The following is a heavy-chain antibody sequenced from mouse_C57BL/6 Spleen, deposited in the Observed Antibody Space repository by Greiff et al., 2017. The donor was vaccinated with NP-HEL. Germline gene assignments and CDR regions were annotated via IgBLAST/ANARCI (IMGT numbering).Heavy chain of an antibody. CDR3: AIPRYYYGSSYGFAY. V-gene: IGHV1-74*01. D-gene: IGHD1-1*01. J-gene: IGHJ3*01. Sequence: VQLQQPGAELVKPGASVKVSCKASGYTFTSYWMHWVKQRPGQGLEWIGRIHPSDSDTNYNQKFKGKATLTVDKSSSTAYMQLSSLTSEDSAVYYCAIPRYYYGSSYGFAYWGQGTLVTVSA. CDR2: IHPSDSDT. CDR1: GYTFTSYW.